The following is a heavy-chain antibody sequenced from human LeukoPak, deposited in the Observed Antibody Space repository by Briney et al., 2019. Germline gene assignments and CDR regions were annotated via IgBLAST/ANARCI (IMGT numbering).Heavy chain of an antibody. CDR3: ARAMSYSSSWYESHDAFDI. CDR1: GFTFSSYG. D-gene: IGHD6-13*01. CDR2: IWYDGSNK. V-gene: IGHV3-33*01. Sequence: PGGSLRLSCAASGFTFSSYGMHWVRQAPGKGLEWVAVIWYDGSNKYYADSVKGRFTISRDNSKNTLYLQMNSLRAEDTAVYYCARAMSYSSSWYESHDAFDIWGQGTMVTVSS. J-gene: IGHJ3*02.